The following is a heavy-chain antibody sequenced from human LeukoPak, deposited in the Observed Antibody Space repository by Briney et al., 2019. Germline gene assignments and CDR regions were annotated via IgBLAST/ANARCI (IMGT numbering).Heavy chain of an antibody. CDR2: IKQDGSEK. Sequence: GGSLRLSCAASGFTFSSYWMSWVRQAPGKGLEWVANIKQDGSEKYYVDSVKGRFTVSRDNAKNSLYLQMNSLRAEDTAIYYCARDNYSGSRYFDHWGQGTLVTVSS. CDR3: ARDNYSGSRYFDH. V-gene: IGHV3-7*01. J-gene: IGHJ4*02. CDR1: GFTFSSYW. D-gene: IGHD1-26*01.